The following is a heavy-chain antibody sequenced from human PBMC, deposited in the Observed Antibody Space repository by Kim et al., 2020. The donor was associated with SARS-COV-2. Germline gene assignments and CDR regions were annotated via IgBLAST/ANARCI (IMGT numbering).Heavy chain of an antibody. CDR1: GGSISSYY. Sequence: SETLSLTCTVSGGSISSYYWSWIRQPPGKGLEWIGYIYYSGSTNYNPSLKSRVTISVDTSKNQFSLKLSSVTAADTAVYYCAREDTVVGTFDYWGQGTLVTVSS. CDR3: AREDTVVGTFDY. D-gene: IGHD2-15*01. V-gene: IGHV4-59*01. J-gene: IGHJ4*02. CDR2: IYYSGST.